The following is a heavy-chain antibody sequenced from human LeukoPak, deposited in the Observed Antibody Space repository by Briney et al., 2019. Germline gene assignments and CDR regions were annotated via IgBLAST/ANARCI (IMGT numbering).Heavy chain of an antibody. CDR1: GGSISSGSYY. CDR2: IYTSGST. V-gene: IGHV4-61*02. Sequence: PSQTLSLTCTVSGGSISSGSYYWSWIRQPAGKGLEWIGRIYTSGSTNYNPSLKSRVTISVDTSKNQFSLKLSSVTAADTAVYYCARHSSNRPIDYWGQGTLVTVSS. CDR3: ARHSSNRPIDY. J-gene: IGHJ4*02. D-gene: IGHD4-11*01.